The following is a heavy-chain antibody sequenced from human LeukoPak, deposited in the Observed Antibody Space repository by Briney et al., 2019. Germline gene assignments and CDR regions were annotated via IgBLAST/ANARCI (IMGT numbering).Heavy chain of an antibody. J-gene: IGHJ5*02. CDR1: GYTFTSYG. Sequence: ASVKVSCKASGYTFTSYGISWVRRAPGQGLEWMGWISAYNGNTNYAQKLQGRVTMTTDTSTSTAYMELRSLRSDDTAVYYCAYVLRFLEWLTWGQGTLVTVSS. D-gene: IGHD3-3*01. CDR3: AYVLRFLEWLT. V-gene: IGHV1-18*01. CDR2: ISAYNGNT.